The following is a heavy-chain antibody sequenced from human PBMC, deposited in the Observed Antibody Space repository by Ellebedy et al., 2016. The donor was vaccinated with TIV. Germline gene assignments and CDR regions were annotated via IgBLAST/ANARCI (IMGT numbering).Heavy chain of an antibody. CDR3: ARDGAAYCGGACETPFDH. CDR2: IWYDGSYI. D-gene: IGHD2-21*02. Sequence: GESLKISCAASGSSFSRYGMQWVRQAPAQGLEWVAVIWYDGSYIYYAESVKGRFSISRDNPTNTLYLQMNSLRDEDTAMYFCARDGAAYCGGACETPFDHWGQGTLVTVSS. J-gene: IGHJ4*02. V-gene: IGHV3-33*01. CDR1: GSSFSRYG.